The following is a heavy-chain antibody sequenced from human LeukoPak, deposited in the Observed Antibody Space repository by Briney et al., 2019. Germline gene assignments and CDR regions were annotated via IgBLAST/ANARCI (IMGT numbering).Heavy chain of an antibody. Sequence: GGSLRLSCAASGFTFSSYGMHWVRQAPGKGLEWVSSITSSSSYIYYADSMKGRFTISRDNAKNSLYLQMNSLRAEDTAVYYCASYYCGSGSYAFDLWGQGTMVTVSS. CDR3: ASYYCGSGSYAFDL. CDR1: GFTFSSYG. J-gene: IGHJ3*01. CDR2: ITSSSSYI. D-gene: IGHD3-10*01. V-gene: IGHV3-21*01.